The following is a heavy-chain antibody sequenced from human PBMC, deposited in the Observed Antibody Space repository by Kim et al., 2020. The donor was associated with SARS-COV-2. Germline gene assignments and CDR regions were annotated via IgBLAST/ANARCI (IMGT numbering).Heavy chain of an antibody. CDR2: ISSSGTTV. CDR3: ARGRPGYMDV. V-gene: IGHV3-48*02. J-gene: IGHJ6*03. Sequence: GGSLRLSCAPSEFTFSSYSMIWVRQAPGKGLDWVSYISSSGTTVYYADSVKGRFTISRDNAKNLFYLQLSSLRDEDTAVYYCARGRPGYMDVWGKGTTGT. CDR1: EFTFSSYS.